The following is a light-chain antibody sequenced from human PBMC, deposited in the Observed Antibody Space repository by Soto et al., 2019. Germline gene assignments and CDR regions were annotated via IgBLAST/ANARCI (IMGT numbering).Light chain of an antibody. CDR3: QQFGSSPPWT. J-gene: IGKJ1*01. CDR1: QSVSSNY. CDR2: GAS. Sequence: EIVLTQSPGTLSLSPGERATLSCRASQSVSSNYLVWYQQKPGQPPRLLIYGASSRATGIPDRFSGSGSGTDFTLTISRLEPEDFALYYCQQFGSSPPWTFGQGTKVDSK. V-gene: IGKV3-20*01.